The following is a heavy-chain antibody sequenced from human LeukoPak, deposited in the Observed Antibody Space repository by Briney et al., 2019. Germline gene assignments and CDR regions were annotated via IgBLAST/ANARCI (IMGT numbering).Heavy chain of an antibody. V-gene: IGHV3-74*01. J-gene: IGHJ3*01. CDR2: VKSDGSSI. CDR1: GFTFSSHW. CDR3: ARGGSPPEALGDTFDV. D-gene: IGHD1-26*01. Sequence: GGSLRLSCAASGFTFSSHWMHWVRQAPGKGLVWVSRVKSDGSSINYADPVKGRFTISRDNAKNTLLLQMNSLRAEDTAVYYCARGGSPPEALGDTFDVWGQGTLVTVSS.